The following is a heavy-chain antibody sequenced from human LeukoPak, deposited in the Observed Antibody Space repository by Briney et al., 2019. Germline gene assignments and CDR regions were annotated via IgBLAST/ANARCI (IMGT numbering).Heavy chain of an antibody. J-gene: IGHJ3*02. D-gene: IGHD1-14*01. CDR2: IYYSGST. CDR1: GCSISSYY. V-gene: IGHV4-59*01. Sequence: PSETLSLTCTVAGCSISSYYWSLIRQPPGKGLEWIGYIYYSGSTNYNPSLKSRVTISVDTSKNQFSLKLSSVTAADTAVYYCARDRNNLDAFDIWGQGTMVTVSS. CDR3: ARDRNNLDAFDI.